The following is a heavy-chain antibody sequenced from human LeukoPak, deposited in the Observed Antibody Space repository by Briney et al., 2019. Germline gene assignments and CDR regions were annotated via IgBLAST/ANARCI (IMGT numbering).Heavy chain of an antibody. J-gene: IGHJ3*02. CDR1: GFTFSRYD. V-gene: IGHV3-13*01. CDR2: IGTAGDT. Sequence: GGSLRLSCGAYGFTFSRYDMHWVRQATGRGLEWVSYIGTAGDTYYSDSVKGRFTISRENAGNSLSLNMNSLRVGDTAVYYCVRAPPGRCSDGFCYSDTLDIRGRGTKVTVSS. CDR3: VRAPPGRCSDGFCYSDTLDI. D-gene: IGHD2-15*01.